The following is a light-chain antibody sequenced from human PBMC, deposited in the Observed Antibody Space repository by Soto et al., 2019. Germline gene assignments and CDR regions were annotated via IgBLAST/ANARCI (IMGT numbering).Light chain of an antibody. V-gene: IGLV2-14*01. CDR3: SSCATTTTVV. J-gene: IGLJ2*01. CDR2: EVS. CDR1: SSDIGAYNY. Sequence: QSALTQPASVSGSPGQSITISCTGTSSDIGAYNYVSWYQQHPGKAPRLIIYEVSNRPSGVSNRFSGSKSGNTASLTISGLQAEDEADYYCSSCATTTTVVFGGGTQLTVL.